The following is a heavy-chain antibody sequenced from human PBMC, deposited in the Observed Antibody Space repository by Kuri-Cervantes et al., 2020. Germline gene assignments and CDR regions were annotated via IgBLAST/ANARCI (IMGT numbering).Heavy chain of an antibody. J-gene: IGHJ3*02. D-gene: IGHD3-10*01. CDR2: ISSSGSTI. CDR1: GFTFSGYY. Sequence: GESLKISCAASGFTFSGYYMSWIRQAPGKGLEWVSYISSSGSTIYYADSVKGRFTISRDNAKNSLYLQMNSLRAEDTAVYYCATPPSGGETWAFDIWGQGTTVTVSS. CDR3: ATPPSGGETWAFDI. V-gene: IGHV3-11*04.